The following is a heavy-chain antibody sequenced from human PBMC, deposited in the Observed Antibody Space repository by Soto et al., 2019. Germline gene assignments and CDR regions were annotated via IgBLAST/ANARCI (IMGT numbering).Heavy chain of an antibody. D-gene: IGHD6-19*01. J-gene: IGHJ6*02. V-gene: IGHV1-69*13. Sequence: SVKVSCKASGGTFSSYAISWVRQAPGQGLEWMGGIIPIFGTANYAQKFQGRVTITADESTSTAYMELSSLRSEDTAVYYCARTRIAVDGGDYYYYGMDVWGQGTTVTVSS. CDR2: IIPIFGTA. CDR1: GGTFSSYA. CDR3: ARTRIAVDGGDYYYYGMDV.